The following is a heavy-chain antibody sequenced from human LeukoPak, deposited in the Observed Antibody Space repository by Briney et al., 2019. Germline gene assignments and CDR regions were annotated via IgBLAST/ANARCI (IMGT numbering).Heavy chain of an antibody. V-gene: IGHV1-8*02. J-gene: IGHJ4*02. CDR1: GYTFTSYG. Sequence: ASVKVSCKASGYTFTSYGISWVRQAPGQGLEWMGWMNPNSGNTGYAQKFQGRVTMTRNTSISTAYMELSSLRSEDTAVYYCARVPPIAVAGPFFDYWGQGTLVTVSS. D-gene: IGHD6-19*01. CDR2: MNPNSGNT. CDR3: ARVPPIAVAGPFFDY.